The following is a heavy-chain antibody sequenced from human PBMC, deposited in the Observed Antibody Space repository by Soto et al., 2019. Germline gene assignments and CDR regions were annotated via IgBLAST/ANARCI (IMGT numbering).Heavy chain of an antibody. J-gene: IGHJ4*02. CDR1: GFTSSDYY. CDR3: ARDTVSSSWYRGVFDY. V-gene: IGHV3-11*01. Sequence: GGSLRLSCAASGFTSSDYYMSWIRQAPGKGLEWVSYISSSGSNIYYADSVKGRFTISRDNAKNSLYLQMNSLRAEDTAVYYCARDTVSSSWYRGVFDYWGQGTLVTVSS. D-gene: IGHD6-13*01. CDR2: ISSSGSNI.